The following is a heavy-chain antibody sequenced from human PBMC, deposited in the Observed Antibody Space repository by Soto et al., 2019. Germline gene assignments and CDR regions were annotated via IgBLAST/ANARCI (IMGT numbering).Heavy chain of an antibody. D-gene: IGHD1-26*01. V-gene: IGHV3-30*18. CDR1: GFTFNTYA. CDR2: ITPDGTEQ. CDR3: AKRGILGAQGMAYFDL. Sequence: QVQLMESGGGVVQPGRSLRLSCAASGFTFNTYAMHWVRQAPGKGLEWVAVITPDGTEQYYADSVKGRFTISRDNSKNTLYLQMISLGLEDMSIYHCAKRGILGAQGMAYFDLWCRGTLVTVSS. J-gene: IGHJ2*01.